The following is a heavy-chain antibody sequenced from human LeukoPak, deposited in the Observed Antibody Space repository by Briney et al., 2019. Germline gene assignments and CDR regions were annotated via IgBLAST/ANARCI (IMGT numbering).Heavy chain of an antibody. Sequence: GGSLRLSCAASGFIFSSYAMSWVRQAPGKGLEWVSTISGSGGSTYYADSVKGRFTISRDNSRNTVYLQMNSLRAEDTAVYYCAKDRPCINDVCHGDFDYWGQGTLVTVSS. CDR1: GFIFSSYA. CDR2: ISGSGGST. CDR3: AKDRPCINDVCHGDFDY. V-gene: IGHV3-23*01. D-gene: IGHD2-8*01. J-gene: IGHJ4*02.